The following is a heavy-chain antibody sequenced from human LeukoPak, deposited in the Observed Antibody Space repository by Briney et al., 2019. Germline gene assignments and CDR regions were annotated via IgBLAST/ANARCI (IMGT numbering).Heavy chain of an antibody. CDR3: ARDPGGYSYGYGLYYMDV. J-gene: IGHJ6*03. V-gene: IGHV1-69*05. CDR1: GGTFSSYA. D-gene: IGHD5-18*01. Sequence: SVKVSCKASGGTFSSYAISWVRQAPGQGLEWMGGIIHIFGTANYAQKFQGRVTITTDESTSTAYMELSSLRSEDTAVYYCARDPGGYSYGYGLYYMDVWGKGTTVTVSS. CDR2: IIHIFGTA.